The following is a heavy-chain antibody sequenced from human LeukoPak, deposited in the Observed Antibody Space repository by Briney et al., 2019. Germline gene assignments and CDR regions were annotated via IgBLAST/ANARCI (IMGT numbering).Heavy chain of an antibody. CDR3: ARDLGGYCSGGSCYEIDY. CDR1: GYTFTGYY. D-gene: IGHD2-15*01. CDR2: INPNSGGT. Sequence: ASVKVSCKASGYTFTGYYTHWVRQAPGQGLEWMGWINPNSGGTNYAQKFQGWVTMTRDTSISTAYMELSRLRSDDTAVYYCARDLGGYCSGGSCYEIDYWGQGTLVTVSS. V-gene: IGHV1-2*04. J-gene: IGHJ4*02.